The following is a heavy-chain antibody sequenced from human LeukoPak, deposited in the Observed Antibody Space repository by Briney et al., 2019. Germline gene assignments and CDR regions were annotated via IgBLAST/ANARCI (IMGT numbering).Heavy chain of an antibody. CDR2: IIPILGIA. CDR1: GYTFTSYD. Sequence: SVKVSCKASGYTFTSYDINWVRQAPGQGLEWMGRIIPILGIANYAQKFQGRVTITADKSTSTAYMELSSLRSEDTAVYYCARGGTYYYDSSGYPLDYWGQGTLVTVSS. CDR3: ARGGTYYYDSSGYPLDY. D-gene: IGHD3-22*01. V-gene: IGHV1-69*04. J-gene: IGHJ4*02.